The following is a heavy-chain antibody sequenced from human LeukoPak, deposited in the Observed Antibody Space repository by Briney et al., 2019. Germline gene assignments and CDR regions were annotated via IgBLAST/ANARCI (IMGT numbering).Heavy chain of an antibody. D-gene: IGHD6-13*01. J-gene: IGHJ4*02. CDR2: VIGSGGST. CDR1: GFTFSSYT. Sequence: PGGSLRLSCAASGFTFSSYTMNGVRQAPGKALECVSGVIGSGGSTSYADSVTGRFTPSRDNSKHSLYLQINSLTAEDTAVYYCAKAQGSSRWYYFDYWGQGTLVTVSS. V-gene: IGHV3-23*01. CDR3: AKAQGSSRWYYFDY.